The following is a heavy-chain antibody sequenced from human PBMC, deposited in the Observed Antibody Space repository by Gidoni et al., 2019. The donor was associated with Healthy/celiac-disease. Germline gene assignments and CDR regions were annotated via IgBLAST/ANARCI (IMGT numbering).Heavy chain of an antibody. CDR2: ISVSGGST. Sequence: EVQLLESGGGLVQPGGSLRLSCAGPGFTFCSYAMTWVRQAQGKGLVGVSAISVSGGSTYYADSVKGRFTISRDNSKNTLYLQMNSLRAEDTAVYYCAKMEIVATPDVYFDYWGQGTLVTVSS. CDR1: GFTFCSYA. V-gene: IGHV3-23*01. J-gene: IGHJ4*02. CDR3: AKMEIVATPDVYFDY. D-gene: IGHD5-12*01.